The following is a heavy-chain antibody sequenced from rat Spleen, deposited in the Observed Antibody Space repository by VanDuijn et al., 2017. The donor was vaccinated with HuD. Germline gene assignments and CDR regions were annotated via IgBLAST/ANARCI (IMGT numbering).Heavy chain of an antibody. V-gene: IGHV5-25*01. J-gene: IGHJ3*01. CDR3: ARHPTYYGFDGDWFAC. CDR2: ISPDGGST. CDR1: GFTFSNYD. D-gene: IGHD1-9*01. Sequence: EVQLVESGGGLVQPGRSLKLSCAASGFTFSNYDMAWVRQAPGEGLEWVSSISPDGGSTYYRDSVKGRFSISRDNAKSTLYLQMDSMRSEDTATYYCARHPTYYGFDGDWFACWGQGTLVTVSS.